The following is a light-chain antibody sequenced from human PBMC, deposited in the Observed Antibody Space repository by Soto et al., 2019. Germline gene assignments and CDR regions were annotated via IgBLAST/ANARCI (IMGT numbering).Light chain of an antibody. J-gene: IGKJ1*01. CDR3: QQSYSTRM. Sequence: DIQMTQSPSSLSASVGDRVTITCRASQSISSYLNWYQQKPGKAPKLLIYAASSLQSGVPSRFSSSGSGADFTLTISSLQPEDFATYYCQQSYSTRMFGQGTKVEIK. CDR1: QSISSY. CDR2: AAS. V-gene: IGKV1-39*01.